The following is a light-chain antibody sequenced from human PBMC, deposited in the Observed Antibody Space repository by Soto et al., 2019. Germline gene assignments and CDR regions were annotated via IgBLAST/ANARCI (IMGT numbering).Light chain of an antibody. Sequence: EIVMTQSPATLSASPGERATVSCRASQSVSSNLAWYQQKPGQAPRLLIYGASTRATGIPARFSGSGSGTEFTLTISSLQSEDFAVYYCQQYNNWTPWTFGQGTKVEIK. CDR1: QSVSSN. J-gene: IGKJ1*01. CDR3: QQYNNWTPWT. CDR2: GAS. V-gene: IGKV3-15*01.